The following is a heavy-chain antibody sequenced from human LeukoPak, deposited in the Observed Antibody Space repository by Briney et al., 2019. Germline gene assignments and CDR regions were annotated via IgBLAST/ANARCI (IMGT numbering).Heavy chain of an antibody. J-gene: IGHJ4*02. CDR2: IYYSGST. V-gene: IGHV4-59*01. Sequence: PSETLSLTCTVSGGSTSSYYWSWIRQPPGKGLEWIGYIYYSGSTNYNPSLKSRVTISVDTSKNQFSLKLSSVTAADTAVYYCARVAAAGDFDYWGQGTLVTVSS. CDR3: ARVAAAGDFDY. CDR1: GGSTSSYY. D-gene: IGHD6-13*01.